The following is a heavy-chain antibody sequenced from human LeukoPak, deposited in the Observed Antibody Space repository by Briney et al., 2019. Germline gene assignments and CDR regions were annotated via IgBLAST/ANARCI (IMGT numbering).Heavy chain of an antibody. J-gene: IGHJ4*02. CDR2: IRQDGSDK. V-gene: IGHV3-7*02. D-gene: IGHD4-17*01. Sequence: GGSLRLSCTASGFTFSRYWMTWVRQGPGKGLEWVANIRQDGSDKYYVDSVKGRFTISRDNAKNSLYLQMNSLRAEDTAVYFCARSSAVNFYNYWGQGTLVSVSS. CDR3: ARSSAVNFYNY. CDR1: GFTFSRYW.